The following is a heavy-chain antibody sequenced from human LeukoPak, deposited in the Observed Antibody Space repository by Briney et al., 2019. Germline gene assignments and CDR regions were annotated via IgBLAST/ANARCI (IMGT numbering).Heavy chain of an antibody. CDR2: ISWNSGSI. V-gene: IGHV3-9*01. Sequence: GGSLRFSCAASGFTFDDYAMHWVRQAPGKGLEWVSGISWNSGSIGYADSVKGRFTISRDNAKNSLYPQMNSLRAEDTALYYCAKEYSSGSCFDYWGQGTLVTVSS. J-gene: IGHJ4*02. CDR3: AKEYSSGSCFDY. CDR1: GFTFDDYA. D-gene: IGHD3-22*01.